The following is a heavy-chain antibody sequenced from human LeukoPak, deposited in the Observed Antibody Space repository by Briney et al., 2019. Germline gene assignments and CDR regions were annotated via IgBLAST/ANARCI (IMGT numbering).Heavy chain of an antibody. CDR2: IIPILGIA. V-gene: IGHV1-69*04. D-gene: IGHD1-20*01. CDR3: ARAAGITGTRQSKRAFDI. J-gene: IGHJ3*02. CDR1: GGTFSSYA. Sequence: GASVKVYCKASGGTFSSYAISWVRQAPGQGLAWMRRIIPILGIANYAQKFQGRVTITTDESTSTAYMELSSLRSEDTAVYYCARAAGITGTRQSKRAFDIWGQGTMVTVSS.